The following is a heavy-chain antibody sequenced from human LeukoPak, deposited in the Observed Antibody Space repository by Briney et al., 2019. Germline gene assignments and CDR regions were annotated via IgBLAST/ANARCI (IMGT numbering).Heavy chain of an antibody. CDR1: GYTFISYA. CDR3: ARDLVVVGTYYYYYMDV. V-gene: IGHV7-4-1*02. J-gene: IGHJ6*03. CDR2: INANTGNP. D-gene: IGHD2-15*01. Sequence: ASVKVSCKAFGYTFISYAMNWVRQAPGQGLEWMGWINANTGNPTYAQGFTGRFVFSLDTSVSTAYLQISSLKAEDTAVYYCARDLVVVGTYYYYYMDVWGKGTTVTVSS.